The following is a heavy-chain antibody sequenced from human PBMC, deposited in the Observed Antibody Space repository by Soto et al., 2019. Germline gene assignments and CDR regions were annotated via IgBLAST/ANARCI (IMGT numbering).Heavy chain of an antibody. CDR1: GYTFSNFW. V-gene: IGHV5-51*01. CDR2: IYPGDHET. Sequence: GESLKISCQCSGYTFSNFWIGWVRQFPGQGLEWMGIIYPGDHETRYSPSFLGKVTISAEKSINTAYLQWSSLEASDSAFYFCARSPRSSPYFDGWGQGALVTVSS. CDR3: ARSPRSSPYFDG. J-gene: IGHJ4*02. D-gene: IGHD6-13*01.